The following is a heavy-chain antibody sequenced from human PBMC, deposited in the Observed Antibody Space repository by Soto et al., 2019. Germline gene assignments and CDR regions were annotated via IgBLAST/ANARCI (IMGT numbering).Heavy chain of an antibody. V-gene: IGHV1-69*06. CDR1: GYTFTSYG. D-gene: IGHD3-9*01. J-gene: IGHJ6*04. CDR2: IIPIFGTA. Sequence: SVKVSCKASGYTFTSYGISWVRQAPGQGLDWMGGIIPIFGTANYAQKFQGRVTITAEKSTSTAYMELSSLRSEDTDVYYCARVPCITIFCDYGMEVWGKGTKVPVS. CDR3: ARVPCITIFCDYGMEV.